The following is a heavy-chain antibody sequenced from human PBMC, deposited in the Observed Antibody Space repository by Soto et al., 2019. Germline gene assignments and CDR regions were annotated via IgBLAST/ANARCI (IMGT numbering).Heavy chain of an antibody. CDR3: ARVFGVSRYDFWSGYPDY. Sequence: SETLSLTCAVYGGSFSGYYWSWIRQPPGKGLEWIGEINHSGSTNYNPSLKSRVTISVDTSKNQFSLKLSSVTAADTAVYYCARVFGVSRYDFWSGYPDYWGQGTLVTVSS. J-gene: IGHJ4*02. V-gene: IGHV4-34*01. CDR1: GGSFSGYY. CDR2: INHSGST. D-gene: IGHD3-3*01.